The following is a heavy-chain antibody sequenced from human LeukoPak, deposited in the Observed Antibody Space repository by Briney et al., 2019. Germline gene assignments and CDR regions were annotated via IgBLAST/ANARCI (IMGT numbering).Heavy chain of an antibody. CDR1: GGSISGYF. D-gene: IGHD3-22*01. CDR2: IHSIET. J-gene: IGHJ6*03. CDR3: ARGLRDEERYYEYYYMDV. Sequence: SETLSLTCAISGGSISGYFGTWIRQASGKGLEWIGYIHSIETKYNPSLRSRVSMSIDTSKNQFSLNLRSVTAADTAVYYCARGLRDEERYYEYYYMDVWGKGTTVTVSS. V-gene: IGHV4-4*09.